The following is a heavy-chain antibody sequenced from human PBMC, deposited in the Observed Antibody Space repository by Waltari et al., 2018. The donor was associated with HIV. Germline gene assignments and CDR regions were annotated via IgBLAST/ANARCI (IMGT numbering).Heavy chain of an antibody. J-gene: IGHJ4*02. V-gene: IGHV1-18*01. CDR2: ISAYNGHT. D-gene: IGHD3-3*01. CDR3: ARALWSGYYTPYYFDY. CDR1: GYTFTSYG. Sequence: QVQLVQSGAEVKKPGASVKVSCKASGYTFTSYGISWVRQAPGQGLEWMGWISAYNGHTNYAQKLHGRVTMPTDTSTSTAYMDLRSLRSDDTAFYYCARALWSGYYTPYYFDYWGQGTLVTASS.